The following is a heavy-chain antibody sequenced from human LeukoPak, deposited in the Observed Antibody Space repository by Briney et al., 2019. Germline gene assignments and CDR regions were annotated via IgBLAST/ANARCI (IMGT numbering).Heavy chain of an antibody. D-gene: IGHD6-19*01. J-gene: IGHJ5*02. V-gene: IGHV3-21*01. Sequence: GGSLRLSCAASGFTFSSYSMDWVRQAPGKGLEWVSSISSSSSYIYYADSVKGRFTISRDNAKNSLYLQMNSLRAEDTAVYYCARRGIAVAENWFDPWGQGTLVTVSS. CDR1: GFTFSSYS. CDR3: ARRGIAVAENWFDP. CDR2: ISSSSSYI.